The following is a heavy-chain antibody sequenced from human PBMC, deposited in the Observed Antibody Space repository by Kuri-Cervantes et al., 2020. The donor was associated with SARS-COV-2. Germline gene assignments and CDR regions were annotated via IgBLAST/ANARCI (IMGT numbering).Heavy chain of an antibody. J-gene: IGHJ4*02. Sequence: GGSLRLSCAASGFTFSSYSMNWVRQAPGKGLEWVSSISSSSSYIYYADSVKGRFTISRDNAKNSLYLQMNSLRAEDTAVYYCATMRGEYTSSYFDTWGQGTLVTVSS. CDR3: ATMRGEYTSSYFDT. CDR1: GFTFSSYS. D-gene: IGHD6-6*01. V-gene: IGHV3-21*04. CDR2: ISSSSSYI.